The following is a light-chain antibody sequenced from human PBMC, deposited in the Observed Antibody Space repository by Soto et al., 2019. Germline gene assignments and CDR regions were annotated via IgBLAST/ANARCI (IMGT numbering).Light chain of an antibody. CDR1: RSDIGDYNY. CDR3: SSYTISSTVL. J-gene: IGLJ2*01. Sequence: QSVLTQPASVSGSPGQSITISCTGTRSDIGDYNYVSWYQQHPGKAPKLMISEVSNRPSGVSNRFSGSKSGNTASLTISGLQAEDEADYYCSSYTISSTVLFGGGTKLTVL. V-gene: IGLV2-14*01. CDR2: EVS.